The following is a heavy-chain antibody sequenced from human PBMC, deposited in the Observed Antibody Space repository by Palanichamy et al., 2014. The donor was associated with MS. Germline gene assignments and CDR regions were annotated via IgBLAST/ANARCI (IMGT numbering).Heavy chain of an antibody. V-gene: IGHV4-59*01. CDR1: GGSISGYA. Sequence: QVQLQESGPGLVNPSGTLSLTCSVSGGSISGYAWSWIRQPPGKGLEWIGYIFYSGNTNYNPSLKSRVTISVDTSKNQFSLRLSSVTAADTAVYYCAREVESRGAFDVWGQGTMVTVSS. J-gene: IGHJ3*01. D-gene: IGHD1-1*01. CDR2: IFYSGNT. CDR3: AREVESRGAFDV.